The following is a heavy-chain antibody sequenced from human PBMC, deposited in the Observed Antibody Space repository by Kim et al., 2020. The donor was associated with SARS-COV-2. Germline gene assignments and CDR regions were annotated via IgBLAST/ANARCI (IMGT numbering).Heavy chain of an antibody. Sequence: SETLSLTCAVSGGSISSSNWWSWVRQPPGKGLEWIGEIYHSGSTNYNPSLKSRVTISVDKSKNQFSLKLSSVTAADTAVYYCARDRKIVVRGVIVGYGMDVWGQGTTVTVSS. J-gene: IGHJ6*02. CDR2: IYHSGST. CDR1: GGSISSSNW. D-gene: IGHD3-10*01. V-gene: IGHV4-4*02. CDR3: ARDRKIVVRGVIVGYGMDV.